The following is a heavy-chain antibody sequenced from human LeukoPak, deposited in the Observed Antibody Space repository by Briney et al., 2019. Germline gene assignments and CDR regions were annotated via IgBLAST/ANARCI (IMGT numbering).Heavy chain of an antibody. CDR1: ARSVNSGSYS. CDR2: IHNSGST. J-gene: IGHJ3*02. D-gene: IGHD3-22*01. V-gene: IGHV4-61*02. Sequence: SQKLSLTCTVSARSVNSGSYSWTWIRQPAGRGLEWIGRIHNSGSTDYTPSLKTRVTTLIAASKYQFFRKLTSVTATDTDVYYCARADGSGYFGKVVSFDIWGQGTMVTVSS. CDR3: ARADGSGYFGKVVSFDI.